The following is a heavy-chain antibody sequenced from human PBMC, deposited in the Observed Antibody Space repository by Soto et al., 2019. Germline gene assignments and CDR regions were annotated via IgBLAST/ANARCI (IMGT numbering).Heavy chain of an antibody. CDR2: MNPNSGNT. CDR1: GYTFTSYD. CDR3: AVVWYYDFWSGYYTGYYDSSGYWTY. J-gene: IGHJ1*01. Sequence: GASVKVSCKASGYTFTSYDINWVRQVTGQGLEWMGWMNPNSGNTGYAQKFQGRVTMTRNTSISTAYMELSSLRSEDTAVYYCAVVWYYDFWSGYYTGYYDSSGYWTYWGQGTILSVSP. D-gene: IGHD3-3*01. V-gene: IGHV1-8*01.